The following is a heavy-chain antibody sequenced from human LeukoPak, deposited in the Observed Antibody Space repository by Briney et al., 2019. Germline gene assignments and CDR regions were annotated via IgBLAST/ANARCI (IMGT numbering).Heavy chain of an antibody. CDR3: AKSCLRFWFGELLSP. D-gene: IGHD3-10*01. CDR2: VGWNSGTI. CDR1: GSTFGDYA. V-gene: IGHV3-9*01. J-gene: IGHJ5*02. Sequence: PGGSLRLSCAASGSTFGDYAIHWVRQAPGKGLEWVSGVGWNSGTIGYAGSVKGRFTISRDNAKNSVYLQMNSLRAEDTALYYCAKSCLRFWFGELLSPWGQGTLVTVSS.